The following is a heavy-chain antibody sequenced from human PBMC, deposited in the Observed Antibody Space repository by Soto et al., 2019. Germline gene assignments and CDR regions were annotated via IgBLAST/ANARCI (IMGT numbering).Heavy chain of an antibody. D-gene: IGHD6-19*01. CDR3: ARDALGLQWLPYCSDY. CDR2: IIPYNGNA. J-gene: IGHJ4*02. CDR1: GYTFPSYG. V-gene: IGHV1-18*01. Sequence: QVQLVQSGAEVKKPGASVKVSCKASGYTFPSYGITWVRQAPGQGLEWMGWIIPYNGNANIAQKFQGRVTMTTDTSTSTAYMELRSLRSDDTAVYYCARDALGLQWLPYCSDYWGQGTLVTVSS.